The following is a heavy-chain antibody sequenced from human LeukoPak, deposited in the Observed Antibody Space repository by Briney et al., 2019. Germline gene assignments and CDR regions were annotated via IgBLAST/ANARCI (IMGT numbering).Heavy chain of an antibody. Sequence: PSETLSLTCAVYGGSFSGYYWSWIRQPPGKGLEWIGEINHSGSTNYNPSLKSRVTISVDTSKNQFSLKLSSVTAADTAVYYCARHRELRYFDWLWPRSFDYWGQGTLVTVSS. CDR2: INHSGST. D-gene: IGHD3-9*01. CDR3: ARHRELRYFDWLWPRSFDY. CDR1: GGSFSGYY. J-gene: IGHJ4*02. V-gene: IGHV4-34*01.